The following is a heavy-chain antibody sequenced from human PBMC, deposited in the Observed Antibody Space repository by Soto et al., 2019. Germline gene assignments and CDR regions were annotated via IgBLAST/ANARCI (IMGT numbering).Heavy chain of an antibody. V-gene: IGHV3-7*01. CDR1: GFTFSADW. Sequence: PGESLKISCEASGFTFSADWMNWVRQAPGKGLEWVANIKHDASDEYYVDSVKGRFTISRDNGKSSLYLQMSDLRAEDTALYYCAKGWGYDFWSGYRSFDYWGQGTLVTVSS. D-gene: IGHD3-3*01. CDR2: IKHDASDE. CDR3: AKGWGYDFWSGYRSFDY. J-gene: IGHJ4*02.